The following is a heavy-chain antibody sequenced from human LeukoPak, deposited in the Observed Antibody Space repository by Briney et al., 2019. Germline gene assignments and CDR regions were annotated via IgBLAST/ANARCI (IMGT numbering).Heavy chain of an antibody. CDR1: GASISSGSYF. Sequence: PSETLSLTCAVSGASISSGSYFWDWIRQPPGKGLEWIGSISYNGSTYYKPSLKSRVTISVDTSKNQFSLKLISVTAADTAVYFCARDRSKGNSFFDYWGQGTLVTVSS. D-gene: IGHD5-18*01. CDR3: ARDRSKGNSFFDY. V-gene: IGHV4-39*07. J-gene: IGHJ4*02. CDR2: ISYNGST.